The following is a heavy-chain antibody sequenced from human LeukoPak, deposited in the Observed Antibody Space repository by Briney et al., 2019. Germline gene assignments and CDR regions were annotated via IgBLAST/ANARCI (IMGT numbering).Heavy chain of an antibody. V-gene: IGHV3-21*01. CDR1: GFTFSSYS. CDR2: ISSSSSYI. Sequence: GSLILSCAASGFTFSSYSMNWVRQAPGKGLEWVSSISSSSSYIYYADSVKGRFTISRDNAKNSLYLQMNSLRAEDTAVYYCARAPLRYFDWLLLIFDYWGQGTLVTVSS. CDR3: ARAPLRYFDWLLLIFDY. J-gene: IGHJ4*02. D-gene: IGHD3-9*01.